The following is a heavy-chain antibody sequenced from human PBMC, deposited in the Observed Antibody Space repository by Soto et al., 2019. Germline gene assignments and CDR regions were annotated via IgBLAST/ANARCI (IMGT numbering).Heavy chain of an antibody. CDR2: ISSDGGDK. Sequence: QLVESGGDVVQPGRSLRLSCAASGFSFSNYGMHWVRQAPGKGLEWVAVISSDGGDKYYADSVKGRFTISRDNSKNPLYLQMNSLRPDDTAMFYCAIRGYQYAFDIWGQGTMVTVSS. CDR1: GFSFSNYG. J-gene: IGHJ3*02. V-gene: IGHV3-30*03. D-gene: IGHD2-2*01. CDR3: AIRGYQYAFDI.